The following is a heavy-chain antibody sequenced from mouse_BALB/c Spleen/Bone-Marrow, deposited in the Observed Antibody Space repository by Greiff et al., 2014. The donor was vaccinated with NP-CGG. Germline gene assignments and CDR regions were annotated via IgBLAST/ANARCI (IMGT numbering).Heavy chain of an antibody. CDR1: GISITTGNYR. Sequence: VQLQQSGPGLVKPSQTVSLTCTVTGISITTGNYRWGWIRQFPGSKLEWIGYIYYSGTITYNQSLTSRTTITRDTSKNQFFLEMNSLTAEDSATYYCARYDGYYFDDWGQGTTLTVSS. CDR3: ARYDGYYFDD. CDR2: IYYSGTI. D-gene: IGHD2-3*01. V-gene: IGHV3-5*02. J-gene: IGHJ2*01.